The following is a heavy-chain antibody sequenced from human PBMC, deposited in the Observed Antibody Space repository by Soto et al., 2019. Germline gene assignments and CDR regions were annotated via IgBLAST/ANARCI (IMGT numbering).Heavy chain of an antibody. CDR3: ARLVRNREIAVAGT. D-gene: IGHD6-19*01. V-gene: IGHV5-10-1*01. CDR1: GYSFTIYW. Sequence: PGESMKISWDGSGYSFTIYWISWVLQMPGKGLEWMGRIDPSDSYTNYSPSFQGHVTISADKSISTAYLQWSSLKASDTAMYYCARLVRNREIAVAGTWGQGTLVTVSS. CDR2: IDPSDSYT. J-gene: IGHJ4*02.